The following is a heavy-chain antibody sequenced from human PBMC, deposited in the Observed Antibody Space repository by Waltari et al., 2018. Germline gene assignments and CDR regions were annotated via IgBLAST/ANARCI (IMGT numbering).Heavy chain of an antibody. CDR3: ATSGGFRGRVRSGYYWWYFDL. Sequence: EVQLVESGGGLVQPGGSLRLSCAASGFALSSSWMNWVRQAPGKGLEWVANIKQDETEKYYVDSVKGRFTISRDNAKNSLFLQMNSLRAEDTAVYYCATSGGFRGRVRSGYYWWYFDLWGRGTLVTVSS. J-gene: IGHJ2*01. D-gene: IGHD3-3*01. CDR1: GFALSSSW. CDR2: IKQDETEK. V-gene: IGHV3-7*01.